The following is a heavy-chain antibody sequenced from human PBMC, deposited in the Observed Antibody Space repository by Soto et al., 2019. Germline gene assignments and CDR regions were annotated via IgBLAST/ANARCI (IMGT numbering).Heavy chain of an antibody. D-gene: IGHD6-13*01. CDR1: GYSFTSYW. CDR2: IYPGDSDT. J-gene: IGHJ6*02. V-gene: IGHV5-51*01. Sequence: GESLKISCKGSGYSFTSYWIGWVRQMTGKGLEWMGIIYPGDSDTRYSPSFQGQVTISADKSISTAYLQWSSLKASDTAMYYCARVGQLVDYYYYYGMDVWGQGTTVTVSS. CDR3: ARVGQLVDYYYYYGMDV.